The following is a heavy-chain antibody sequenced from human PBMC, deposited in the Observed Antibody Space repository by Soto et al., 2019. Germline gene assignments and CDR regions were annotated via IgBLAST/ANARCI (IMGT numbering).Heavy chain of an antibody. CDR1: GFTFSGYG. Sequence: GCLLLACTASGFTFSGYGMHWVRQAPGKGLEWVAVISYDGSNKYYADSVKGRFTISRDNSKNTLYLQMNSLRAEDTAVYYCAKDRIVVVPAAMDFDYWGQGTLVTVSS. V-gene: IGHV3-30*18. CDR2: ISYDGSNK. D-gene: IGHD2-2*01. J-gene: IGHJ4*02. CDR3: AKDRIVVVPAAMDFDY.